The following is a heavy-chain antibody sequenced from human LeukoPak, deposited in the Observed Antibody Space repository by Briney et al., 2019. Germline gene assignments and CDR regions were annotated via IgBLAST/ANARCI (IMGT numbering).Heavy chain of an antibody. V-gene: IGHV3-53*01. CDR3: AKAGTIFGVVNPFYFYYMDV. D-gene: IGHD3-3*01. CDR1: GFTVSSNY. CDR2: IYSGGST. Sequence: PGGSLRLSCAASGFTVSSNYMSWVRQAPGKGLEWVSVIYSGGSTYYADSVKGRFTISRDNSKNTLYLQMNSLRAEDTAVYYCAKAGTIFGVVNPFYFYYMDVWGKGTTVTVSS. J-gene: IGHJ6*03.